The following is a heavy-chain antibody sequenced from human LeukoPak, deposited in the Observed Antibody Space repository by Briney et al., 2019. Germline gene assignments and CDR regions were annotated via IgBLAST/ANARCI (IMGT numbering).Heavy chain of an antibody. D-gene: IGHD6-13*01. Sequence: SVKVSCKASGGTFSSYAISWVRQAPGQGLEWMGGIIPIFSTANYALKFQGRVTITTDESTSTAYMELSSLRSEDTAVYYCARAGIAARGDNYYMDVWGKGTTVTVSS. V-gene: IGHV1-69*05. CDR1: GGTFSSYA. CDR3: ARAGIAARGDNYYMDV. CDR2: IIPIFSTA. J-gene: IGHJ6*03.